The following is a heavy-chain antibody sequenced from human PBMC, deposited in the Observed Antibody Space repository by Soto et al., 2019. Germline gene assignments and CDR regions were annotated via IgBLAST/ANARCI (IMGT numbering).Heavy chain of an antibody. CDR1: GYTFNNYG. V-gene: IGHV1-18*01. CDR2: IGAYNGNI. D-gene: IGHD3-10*01. CDR3: ARDLDGSGSYYTDY. J-gene: IGHJ4*02. Sequence: QVQLVQSRAEVKKPGASVQVSCKASGYTFNNYGISWVRQAPGQGLEWMGRIGAYNGNIKYAQKLQGRVTVTTDTSTSTAYMEMRSLTSDDTAVYYCARDLDGSGSYYTDYWGQGTLVTVSS.